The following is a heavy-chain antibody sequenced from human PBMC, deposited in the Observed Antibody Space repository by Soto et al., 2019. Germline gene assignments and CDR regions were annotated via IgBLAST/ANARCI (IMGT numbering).Heavy chain of an antibody. CDR2: IWYDGSNK. D-gene: IGHD2-2*01. CDR1: GFTFSSYG. CDR3: ARDGEPGYCISTSCYGKIDY. Sequence: PGGSLRLSCAASGFTFSSYGMHWVRQAPGKGLEWVAVIWYDGSNKYYADSVKGRFTISRDNSKNTLYLQMNSLRAEDTAVYYCARDGEPGYCISTSCYGKIDYWGQGTLVTVSS. J-gene: IGHJ4*02. V-gene: IGHV3-33*01.